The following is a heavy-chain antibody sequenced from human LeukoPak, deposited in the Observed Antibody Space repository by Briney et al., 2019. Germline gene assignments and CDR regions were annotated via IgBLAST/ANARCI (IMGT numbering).Heavy chain of an antibody. Sequence: GGSLRLSCAASGFTFSSYAVSWARQAPGKGLEWVSAISGSGGSTYYADSVKGRFTISRDNSKNTLYLQMNSLRAEDTAVYYCAKKPWDRYGSGSLYYFDYWGQGTLVTVSS. CDR1: GFTFSSYA. CDR2: ISGSGGST. J-gene: IGHJ4*02. D-gene: IGHD3-10*01. V-gene: IGHV3-23*01. CDR3: AKKPWDRYGSGSLYYFDY.